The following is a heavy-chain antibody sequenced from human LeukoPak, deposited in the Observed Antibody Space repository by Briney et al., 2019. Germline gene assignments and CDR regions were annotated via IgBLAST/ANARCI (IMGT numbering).Heavy chain of an antibody. V-gene: IGHV1-18*01. J-gene: IGHJ6*04. D-gene: IGHD6-6*01. CDR1: GYTFTNYG. CDR2: ISGYNGYA. Sequence: ASVKVSCKASGYTFTNYGINWVRQAPGQGLEWMGWISGYNGYANYAQKLQGRVTMTTDTSTSTAYMELRSLRSDDTAVYYCARLGGYSSSSGTMDVWGKGTTVTVSS. CDR3: ARLGGYSSSSGTMDV.